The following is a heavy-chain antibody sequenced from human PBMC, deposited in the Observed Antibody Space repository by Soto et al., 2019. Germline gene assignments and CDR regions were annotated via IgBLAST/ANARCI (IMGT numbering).Heavy chain of an antibody. CDR3: ANRSGYSYGLDYYYYYGMDV. J-gene: IGHJ6*02. D-gene: IGHD5-18*01. Sequence: EVQLLESGGGLVQPGGSLRLSCAASGFTFSSYAMSWVRQAPGKGLEWVSAISGSGGSTYYADSVKGRFTISRDNSKKTLYLQMNSLRAEDTAVYYCANRSGYSYGLDYYYYYGMDVWGQGTTVTVSS. CDR1: GFTFSSYA. CDR2: ISGSGGST. V-gene: IGHV3-23*01.